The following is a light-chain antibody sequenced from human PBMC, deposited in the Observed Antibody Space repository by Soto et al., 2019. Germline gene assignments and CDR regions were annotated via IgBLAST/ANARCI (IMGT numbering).Light chain of an antibody. V-gene: IGLV7-43*01. CDR2: TTN. Sequence: QTVVTQEPSLTVSPGGTVTLTCASSTGAVTSGNYPSWFQQKPGQAPRTLIYTTNDKHSWTPARFSGFLLGDKAALTLSGVQPEDEAEYYCLLYYGSAQLVFGGGTKLTVL. CDR3: LLYYGSAQLV. J-gene: IGLJ3*02. CDR1: TGAVTSGNY.